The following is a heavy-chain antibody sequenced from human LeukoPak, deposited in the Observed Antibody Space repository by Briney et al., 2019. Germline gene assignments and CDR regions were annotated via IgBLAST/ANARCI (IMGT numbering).Heavy chain of an antibody. Sequence: KPSETLSLTCTVSGDSFTSTDDFWGWIRQPPGKGLEWIGSINYSGKTYYNPSLKSRAIISVDTSKNQVSLRLSSVTAADTAVYYCARSSYSSGRYGGLDVWGQGTTVTVSS. V-gene: IGHV4-39*01. CDR3: ARSSYSSGRYGGLDV. CDR1: GDSFTSTDDF. D-gene: IGHD3-22*01. CDR2: INYSGKT. J-gene: IGHJ6*02.